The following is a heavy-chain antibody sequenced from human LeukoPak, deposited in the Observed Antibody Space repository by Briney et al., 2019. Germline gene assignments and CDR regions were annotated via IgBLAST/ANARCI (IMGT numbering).Heavy chain of an antibody. J-gene: IGHJ6*03. V-gene: IGHV4-59*01. CDR1: GGSISDYY. Sequence: SETLSLTCTVPGGSISDYYWSSIRQPPGKGLEWIGSIYYSGTTTYNPSLKSRVSMSVDTSKNQFSLRLSSVTAAYTAVYYRPRGAFYSSTSCYLRPMDVWGKGTTVTVSS. D-gene: IGHD2-2*01. CDR3: PRGAFYSSTSCYLRPMDV. CDR2: IYYSGTT.